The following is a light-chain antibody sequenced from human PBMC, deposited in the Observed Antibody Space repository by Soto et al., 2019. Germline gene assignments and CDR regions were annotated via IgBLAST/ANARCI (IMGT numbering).Light chain of an antibody. CDR1: XXXXWSSNNKDY. Sequence: DIVMTQSPDSLTVSLGERATXTXXXXXXXXWSSNNKDYFAWYQQKPGQPPKLLIKWASARESGVPDRFSGSGSGTDFTLTISSLQTEDVAVYYCQQYYSLPLTFGGGTKVDIK. CDR2: WAS. J-gene: IGKJ4*01. V-gene: IGKV4-1*01. CDR3: QQYYSLPLT.